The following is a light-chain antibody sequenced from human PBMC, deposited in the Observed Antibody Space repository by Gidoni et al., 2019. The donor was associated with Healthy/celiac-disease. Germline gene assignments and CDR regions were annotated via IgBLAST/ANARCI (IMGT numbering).Light chain of an antibody. Sequence: DIQMTQSPSSLSASVGDRVTITCRASQSISSYLNWYQQKPGKAPKLLIYAASSLQSGVPSRFSGSGSGTDFTLTISSLQPEDVATYYCQQSYSTPPALTFXGXTKVEIK. CDR2: AAS. V-gene: IGKV1-39*01. CDR3: QQSYSTPPALT. J-gene: IGKJ4*01. CDR1: QSISSY.